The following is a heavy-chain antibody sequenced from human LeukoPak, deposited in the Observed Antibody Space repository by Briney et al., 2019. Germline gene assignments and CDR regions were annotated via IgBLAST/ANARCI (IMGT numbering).Heavy chain of an antibody. Sequence: SETLSLTCAVYGGSFSGYYWSWIRQPPGKGLEWIGEINHSGSTNYNPSLKSRVIISVDTSKNQFSLKLSSVTAADTAVYYCARVLRWLQPRGYYYYMDVWGKGTTVTVSS. CDR2: INHSGST. CDR3: ARVLRWLQPRGYYYYMDV. CDR1: GGSFSGYY. D-gene: IGHD5-24*01. J-gene: IGHJ6*03. V-gene: IGHV4-34*01.